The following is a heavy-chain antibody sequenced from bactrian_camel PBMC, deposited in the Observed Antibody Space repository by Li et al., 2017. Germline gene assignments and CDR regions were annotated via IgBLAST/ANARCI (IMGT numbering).Heavy chain of an antibody. D-gene: IGHD1*01. J-gene: IGHJ4*01. V-gene: IGHV3S42*01. CDR1: GDAVNSLC. Sequence: VQLVESGGGSVQAGGSLRLSCAASGDAVNSLCMAWFRQAPGKEREGVACINSDGSTSVADSVKGRFTISKDNAKNTLYLQMNSLKPEDTAVYYCAAKSGGLLWPSAREYQFWGQGTQVTVS. CDR3: AAKSGGLLWPSAREYQF. CDR2: INSDGST.